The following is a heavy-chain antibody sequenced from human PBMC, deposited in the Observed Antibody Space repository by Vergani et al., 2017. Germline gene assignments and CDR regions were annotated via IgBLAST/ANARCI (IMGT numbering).Heavy chain of an antibody. CDR3: ARDYDILTGYSSFAFDI. J-gene: IGHJ3*02. CDR1: GYTFTSYA. V-gene: IGHV1-3*01. CDR2: INAGNGNT. Sequence: QVQLVQSGAEVKKPGASVKVSCKASGYTFTSYAMHWVRQAPGQRLEWMGWINAGNGNTKYSQKFQGRVTITRDTSASTAYMELSSLISEDTAVYYCARDYDILTGYSSFAFDIWGQGTMVTVSS. D-gene: IGHD3-9*01.